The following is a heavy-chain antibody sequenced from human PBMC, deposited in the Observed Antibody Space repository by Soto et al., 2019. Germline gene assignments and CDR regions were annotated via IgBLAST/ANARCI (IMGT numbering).Heavy chain of an antibody. CDR1: GFTFTSYA. V-gene: IGHV3-23*01. J-gene: IGHJ4*02. CDR3: AKDYFSSGYYYGFDY. D-gene: IGHD3-22*01. Sequence: GGSLTLSCAASGFTFTSYAVSWFRQAPGKGLEWVSAISGSGDSTYYADSVKGRFTISRDNSKNTLYLQMNSLRAEDTAVYYCAKDYFSSGYYYGFDYWGQGTLVTVSS. CDR2: ISGSGDST.